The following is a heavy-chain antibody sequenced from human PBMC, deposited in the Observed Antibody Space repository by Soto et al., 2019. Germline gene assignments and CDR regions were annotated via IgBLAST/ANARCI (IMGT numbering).Heavy chain of an antibody. CDR1: GGSISSSSYY. V-gene: IGHV4-39*01. J-gene: IGHJ6*02. CDR2: IYYSGST. D-gene: IGHD3-10*01. CDR3: SRVSIGGSGSGHYGMDV. Sequence: PSETLSLTCTVSGGSISSSSYYWGWIRQPPGKGLEWIGSIYYSGSTYYNPSLKSRVTISVDTSKNQFSLKLSSVTAADTAVYYCSRVSIGGSGSGHYGMDVWGQGTTVTVSS.